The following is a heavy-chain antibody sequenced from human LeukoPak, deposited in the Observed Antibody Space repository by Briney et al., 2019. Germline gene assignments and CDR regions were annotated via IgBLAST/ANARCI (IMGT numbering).Heavy chain of an antibody. Sequence: GGSLRLSCAASGFTFSNYIMSWVRQAPGKGLEWVSVISGSGGTTYYADSVKGRFTISRDNSRNTLYLQMNSLRAEDTAAYYCAKGLGVGALAQFDYWGQGTLVTVSS. D-gene: IGHD1-26*01. CDR2: ISGSGGTT. CDR3: AKGLGVGALAQFDY. V-gene: IGHV3-23*01. J-gene: IGHJ4*02. CDR1: GFTFSNYI.